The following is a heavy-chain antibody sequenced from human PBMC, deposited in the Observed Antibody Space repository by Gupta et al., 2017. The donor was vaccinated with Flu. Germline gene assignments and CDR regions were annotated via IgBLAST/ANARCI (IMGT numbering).Heavy chain of an antibody. CDR2: IRFDGRYK. Sequence: QVQLVESGGGVVQPGRSLRLSCAASGFTFSNFAMHWVRQAPGKGLEWVALIRFDGRYKYYTDSVEGRFTISRDNSKNTLYLQMTSLRAEDTAVYYCARDRGADSGSYSVFYYFDYWGQGALVTVSS. CDR3: ARDRGADSGSYSVFYYFDY. CDR1: GFTFSNFA. J-gene: IGHJ4*02. V-gene: IGHV3-33*01. D-gene: IGHD1-26*01.